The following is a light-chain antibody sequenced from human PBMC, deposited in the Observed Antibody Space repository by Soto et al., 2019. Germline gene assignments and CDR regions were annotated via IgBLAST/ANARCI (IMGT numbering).Light chain of an antibody. V-gene: IGLV4-69*01. Sequence: QLVLTQSPSASASLGASVKLTCTLSSGHSSYTIAWHQQQPEKGPRYLMKLNSDGSHSKADGIPDRFSGSSSGAERYLTISSLQSEDEADYYCQTWGTGVVVFGGGTKLTV. CDR1: SGHSSYT. J-gene: IGLJ2*01. CDR3: QTWGTGVVV. CDR2: LNSDGSH.